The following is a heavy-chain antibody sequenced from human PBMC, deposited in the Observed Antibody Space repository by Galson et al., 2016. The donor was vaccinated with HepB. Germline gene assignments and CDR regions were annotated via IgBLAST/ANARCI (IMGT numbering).Heavy chain of an antibody. V-gene: IGHV3-15*01. Sequence: SLRLSCAASGFTFSRAWMNWVRQAPGKGLEWVGRIKSYTDGGTTEYAAPMKGRFTFSRDESNNRLYSQMNSLKTEDTAEYCCTTSSTRGYTYGPSAYWGRGTLVAVSS. J-gene: IGHJ4*02. CDR1: GFTFSRAW. CDR3: TTSSTRGYTYGPSAY. CDR2: IKSYTDGGTT. D-gene: IGHD5-18*01.